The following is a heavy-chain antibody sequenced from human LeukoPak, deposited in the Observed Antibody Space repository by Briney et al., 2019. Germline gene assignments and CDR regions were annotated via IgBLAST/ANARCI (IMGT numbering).Heavy chain of an antibody. V-gene: IGHV3-7*01. CDR1: GFTFSNSW. CDR2: IKQDGSEE. Sequence: GGSLRLSCAASGFTFSNSWMSWVRQAPGKGLEWVANIKQDGSEEYYVDSVKGRFTISKDNAKNSLYLQMNSLRAEDTAVYYCARDRGREGDYSYGPSFDYWGQGTLVTVSS. J-gene: IGHJ4*02. CDR3: ARDRGREGDYSYGPSFDY. D-gene: IGHD5-18*01.